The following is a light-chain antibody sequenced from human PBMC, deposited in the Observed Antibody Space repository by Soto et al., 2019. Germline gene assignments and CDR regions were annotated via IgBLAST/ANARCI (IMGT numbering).Light chain of an antibody. V-gene: IGKV3-15*01. Sequence: EIVMTQSPATLSVSPGERATLSCRASQSVSSNLAWYQQKPGQAPRLLIYGASTGATGIPARFSGSGSGTEFTLTISSLQSEDFAVYYCQQYDNWPPLTLGGGTKVDIK. CDR2: GAS. J-gene: IGKJ4*01. CDR1: QSVSSN. CDR3: QQYDNWPPLT.